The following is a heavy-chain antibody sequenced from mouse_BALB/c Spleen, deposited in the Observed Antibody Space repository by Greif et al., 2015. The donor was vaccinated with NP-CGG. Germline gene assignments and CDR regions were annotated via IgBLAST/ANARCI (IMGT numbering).Heavy chain of an antibody. CDR1: GFTFSSFG. CDR3: AREDTPYWYFDV. D-gene: IGHD5-1-1*01. CDR2: ISSGISTI. Sequence: EVQGVESGGGLVQPGGPRKLSCAASGFTFSSFGMHWVRQAPEKGLEWVAYISSGISTIYYADTVKGRFTISRGNPKNTLFLQMTSLRSEDTAMYYCAREDTPYWYFDVWGAGTTVTVSS. J-gene: IGHJ1*01. V-gene: IGHV5-17*02.